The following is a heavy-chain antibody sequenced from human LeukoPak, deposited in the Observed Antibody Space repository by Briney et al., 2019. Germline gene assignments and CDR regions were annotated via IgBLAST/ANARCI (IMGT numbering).Heavy chain of an antibody. Sequence: GGSLRLSCAASGFTFSSYSMNWVRQAPGKGLEWVSYISSSGSTIYYADSVKGRFTISRDNAKNSLYLQMNSLRAEDTAVYYCARDVYYDSSGYYYPVDWGQGTLVTVSS. J-gene: IGHJ4*02. V-gene: IGHV3-48*04. D-gene: IGHD3-22*01. CDR1: GFTFSSYS. CDR2: ISSSGSTI. CDR3: ARDVYYDSSGYYYPVD.